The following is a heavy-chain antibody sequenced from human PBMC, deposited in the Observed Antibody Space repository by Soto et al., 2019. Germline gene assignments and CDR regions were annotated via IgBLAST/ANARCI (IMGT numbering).Heavy chain of an antibody. CDR1: GFTFSSYG. Sequence: QVQLVESGGGVVQPGRSLRLSCAASGFTFSSYGMHWVRQAPGKGLEWVAVISYDGSNKYYADSVKGRFTISRDNSKNPLYLQMNSLRAEDTAVYYCAKDDTIFGVVIIPGGAFDIWGQGTMVTVSS. CDR3: AKDDTIFGVVIIPGGAFDI. V-gene: IGHV3-30*18. J-gene: IGHJ3*02. CDR2: ISYDGSNK. D-gene: IGHD3-3*01.